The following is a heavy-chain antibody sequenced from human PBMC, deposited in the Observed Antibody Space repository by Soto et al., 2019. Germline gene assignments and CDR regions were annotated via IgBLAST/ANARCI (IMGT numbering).Heavy chain of an antibody. CDR2: ISGSGGST. CDR1: GFTFSSYA. V-gene: IGHV3-23*01. CDR3: AKDQEADSGWLYNWFDP. D-gene: IGHD6-19*01. Sequence: GGSLRLSCAASGFTFSSYAMSWVRQAPGKGLEWVSAISGSGGSTYYADSVKGRFTISRDNSKNTLYLQMNSLRAEDTAVYYCAKDQEADSGWLYNWFDPWGQGTLVTVSS. J-gene: IGHJ5*02.